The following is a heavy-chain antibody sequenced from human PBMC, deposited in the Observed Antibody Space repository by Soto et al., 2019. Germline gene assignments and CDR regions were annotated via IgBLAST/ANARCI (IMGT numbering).Heavy chain of an antibody. Sequence: QVQLQESGPGLVKPSETLSLTCTVSGGSISSYYWSWIRQPPGKGLEWIGYIYYSGSTNYNPSLKSRFTISVDTSKNQFSLKLSSVTAADTAVYYCARLEYSSGWYRFGYWGEGTLVTVSS. CDR3: ARLEYSSGWYRFGY. D-gene: IGHD6-19*01. CDR2: IYYSGST. J-gene: IGHJ4*02. CDR1: GGSISSYY. V-gene: IGHV4-59*01.